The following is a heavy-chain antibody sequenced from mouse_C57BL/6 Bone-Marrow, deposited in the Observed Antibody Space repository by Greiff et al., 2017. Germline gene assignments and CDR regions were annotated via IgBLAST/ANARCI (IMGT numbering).Heavy chain of an antibody. CDR2: ISYDGSN. J-gene: IGHJ4*01. CDR1: GYSITSGYY. V-gene: IGHV3-6*01. Sequence: DVKLQESGPGLVKPSQSLSLTCSVTGYSITSGYYWNWIRQFPGNKLEWMGYISYDGSNNYNPSLKNRISITRDTSKNQFFLKLNSVTTEDTATYYCARMGDYAMDYWGQGTSVTVSS. CDR3: ARMGDYAMDY.